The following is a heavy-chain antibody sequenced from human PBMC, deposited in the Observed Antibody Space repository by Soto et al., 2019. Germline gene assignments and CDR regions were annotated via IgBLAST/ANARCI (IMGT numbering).Heavy chain of an antibody. Sequence: QVQLQESGPGLVKPSQTLSLTSIFPVGSLRRVGSNGGGFPHHPGKGLEWIGYIYYSGSTYYNPSLKSRVTISVDTSKNQFSLKLSSVTAADTAVYYCARDNRYYRYFDLWGRGTLVTVSS. J-gene: IGHJ2*01. CDR3: ARDNRYYRYFDL. CDR1: VGSLRRVGSN. V-gene: IGHV4-31*03. D-gene: IGHD1-20*01. CDR2: IYYSGST.